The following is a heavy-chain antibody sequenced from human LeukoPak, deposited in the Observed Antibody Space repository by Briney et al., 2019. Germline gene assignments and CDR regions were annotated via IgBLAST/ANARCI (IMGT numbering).Heavy chain of an antibody. Sequence: SETLSLTCTVSGGSISSSSYYWGWIRQPPGKGLEWIGGIYYSGSTYYNPSLKSRVTISVDTSKNEFSLKLNSVSAADTAVYYCASVQLATTNFDSWGQGTLVTVSP. CDR1: GGSISSSSYY. CDR2: IYYSGST. CDR3: ASVQLATTNFDS. V-gene: IGHV4-39*07. J-gene: IGHJ4*02. D-gene: IGHD1-1*01.